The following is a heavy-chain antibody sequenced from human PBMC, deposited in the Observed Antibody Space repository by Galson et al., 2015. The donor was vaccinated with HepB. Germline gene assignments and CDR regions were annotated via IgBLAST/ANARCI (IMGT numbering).Heavy chain of an antibody. D-gene: IGHD3-10*01. CDR2: IGTIGDT. Sequence: SLRLSCAASGFTFSSQDMHWVRQTTGRGLEWVSGIGTIGDTFYSTSVRGRFTISGENAKNSLYLQMNSLRDDDTAVYYCARGHPVVRGVISDMDVWGQGTTVTVSS. J-gene: IGHJ6*02. CDR1: GFTFSSQD. CDR3: ARGHPVVRGVISDMDV. V-gene: IGHV3-13*01.